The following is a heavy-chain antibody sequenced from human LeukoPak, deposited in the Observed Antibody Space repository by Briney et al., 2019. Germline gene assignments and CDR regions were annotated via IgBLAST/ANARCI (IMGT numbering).Heavy chain of an antibody. CDR3: ARLQLGIGAFDI. CDR2: IYHSGST. J-gene: IGHJ3*02. D-gene: IGHD7-27*01. V-gene: IGHV4-39*07. Sequence: SETLSLTCTVSGGSISSSSYYWGWIRQPPGKGLEWIGSIYHSGSTYYNPSLKSRVTISVDTSKNQFSLKLSSVTAADTAVYYCARLQLGIGAFDIWGQGTMVTVSS. CDR1: GGSISSSSYY.